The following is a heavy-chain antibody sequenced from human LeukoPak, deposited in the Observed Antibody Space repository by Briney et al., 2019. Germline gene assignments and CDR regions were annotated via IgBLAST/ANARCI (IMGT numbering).Heavy chain of an antibody. Sequence: GGSLRLSCAASGFTFSSSAMSWVRQAPEKGLEWVSSITDSCDGTYYADSVKGRFTISRDDSKNTLYLQMNSLRVEDTAVYYCAKDSPVATRWGQGTLVTVSS. CDR1: GFTFSSSA. CDR3: AKDSPVATR. CDR2: ITDSCDGT. D-gene: IGHD1-26*01. J-gene: IGHJ4*02. V-gene: IGHV3-23*01.